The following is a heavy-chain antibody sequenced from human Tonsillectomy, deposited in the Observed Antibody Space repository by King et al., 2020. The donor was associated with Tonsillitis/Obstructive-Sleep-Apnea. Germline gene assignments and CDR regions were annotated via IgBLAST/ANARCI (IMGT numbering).Heavy chain of an antibody. CDR1: GYTFTSHA. CDR2: INTDNGNT. J-gene: IGHJ4*02. Sequence: VQLVQSGAEVKNPGASVKVSCKTSGYTFTSHAINWVRQAPGQRPEWRGWINTDNGNTEYSQKFHGRVTITRDTSASTAYVELSSLTSEETAVYYCAKRGHDDYFDYWGQGTLVTVSS. CDR3: AKRGHDDYFDY. D-gene: IGHD3-16*01. V-gene: IGHV1-3*04.